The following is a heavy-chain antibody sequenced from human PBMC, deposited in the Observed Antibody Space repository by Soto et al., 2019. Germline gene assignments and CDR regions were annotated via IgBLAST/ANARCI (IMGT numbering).Heavy chain of an antibody. CDR1: GFIFSNYV. CDR3: AKRPRALLTFDY. Sequence: EVQLVDSGGGLVQPGGSLRLSCAASGFIFSNYVMSWVRQAPGKGLEWVSSISDSGGTSYYADSVKGRFTISRDNSKNTLYLQTNSLIAEDTAIYYCAKRPRALLTFDYWGQGTLVTVSS. J-gene: IGHJ4*02. CDR2: ISDSGGTS. D-gene: IGHD1-26*01. V-gene: IGHV3-23*04.